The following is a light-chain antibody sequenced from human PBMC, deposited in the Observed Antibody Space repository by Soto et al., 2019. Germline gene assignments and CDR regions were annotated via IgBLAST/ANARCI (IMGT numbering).Light chain of an antibody. V-gene: IGLV2-11*01. CDR2: DTT. Sequence: QSALTQPRSVSGSPGQSVTISCTGTSSDVGRFEYVSWYQQHPGEAPKVVVYDTTKRPSGVPDRFSGSKSGNTASLTISGLQAEDEADYYCCSYAGIYSYVFGTGTKLTVL. CDR3: CSYAGIYSYV. CDR1: SSDVGRFEY. J-gene: IGLJ1*01.